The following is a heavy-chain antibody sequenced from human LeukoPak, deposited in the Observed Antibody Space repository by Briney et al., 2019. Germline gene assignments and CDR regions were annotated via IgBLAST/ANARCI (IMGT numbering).Heavy chain of an antibody. Sequence: SVKVSCKASGGTFSSYAISWVRQAPGQGLEWMGGIIPIFGTANYAQKFQGRVTITTDESTSTAYMELSSLRSADTAVYYCARGILGYSSSSRGSRALCWLDPWRQATLVTVSS. V-gene: IGHV1-69*05. CDR3: ARGILGYSSSSRGSRALCWLDP. CDR1: GGTFSSYA. J-gene: IGHJ5*02. D-gene: IGHD6-13*01. CDR2: IIPIFGTA.